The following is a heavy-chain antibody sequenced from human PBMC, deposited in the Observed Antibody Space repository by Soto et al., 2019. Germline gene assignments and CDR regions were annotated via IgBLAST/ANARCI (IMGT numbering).Heavy chain of an antibody. D-gene: IGHD5-18*01. Sequence: GGSLRLSCVASGFTADDYAMHWVRQAPGKGLEWVSGINWNGGSTGYADSVKGRFTISRDNAKNSLYLQMNSLRAEDTALYYCARDLDTAMVRVYYYYNGMDVWGQGTTVTVSS. CDR3: ARDLDTAMVRVYYYYNGMDV. CDR2: INWNGGST. CDR1: GFTADDYA. J-gene: IGHJ6*02. V-gene: IGHV3-20*04.